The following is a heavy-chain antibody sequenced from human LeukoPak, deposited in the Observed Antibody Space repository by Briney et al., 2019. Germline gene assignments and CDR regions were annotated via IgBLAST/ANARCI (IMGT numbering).Heavy chain of an antibody. D-gene: IGHD2-2*01. CDR1: GFTFSSYS. CDR3: ARAIDVGYCSSTSCYPSYFDY. J-gene: IGHJ4*02. CDR2: ISSSSSYI. V-gene: IGHV3-21*01. Sequence: PGGSLRLSCAASGFTFSSYSMNWVRQAPGKGLEWVSSISSSSSYIYYADSVKGRFTISRDNAKNSLYLQMNSLRAEDTAVYYCARAIDVGYCSSTSCYPSYFDYWGQGTLVTVSS.